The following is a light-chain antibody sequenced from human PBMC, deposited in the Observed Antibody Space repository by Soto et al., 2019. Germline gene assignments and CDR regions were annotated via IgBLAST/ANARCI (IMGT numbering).Light chain of an antibody. CDR2: GAS. V-gene: IGKV1-6*01. J-gene: IGKJ1*01. Sequence: AIQLTQSPSSLSASVGDRVTITCRASQGIAKDLGWYQQKPGKAPRLLIFGASFLQSGVPSRFSGSGSGTDFTLTIHGLQPEDFATYYCLQHYYSFRTFGQGTKVEIK. CDR3: LQHYYSFRT. CDR1: QGIAKD.